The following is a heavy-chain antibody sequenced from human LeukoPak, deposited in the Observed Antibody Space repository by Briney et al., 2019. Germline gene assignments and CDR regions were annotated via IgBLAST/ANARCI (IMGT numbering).Heavy chain of an antibody. CDR3: ARDGRFGAFDI. J-gene: IGHJ3*02. Sequence: SETLSLTCTVSGGSISIYYWSWIRQPPGKGLEWIGYIYYSGSTNYNPSLKSRVTISVDTSKNQFSLKLSSVTAADTAVYYCARDGRFGAFDIWGQGTMVTVSS. V-gene: IGHV4-59*01. D-gene: IGHD3-16*01. CDR1: GGSISIYY. CDR2: IYYSGST.